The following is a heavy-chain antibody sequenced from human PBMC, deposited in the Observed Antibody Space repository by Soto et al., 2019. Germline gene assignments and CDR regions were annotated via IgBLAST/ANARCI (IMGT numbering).Heavy chain of an antibody. CDR2: ISYDGSNK. V-gene: IGHV3-30-3*01. CDR1: GFTFSSYA. D-gene: IGHD3-22*01. CDR3: ARDDYYDSSGYDDY. J-gene: IGHJ4*02. Sequence: PGGSLRLSCAASGFTFSSYAMHWVRQAPGKGLEWVAFISYDGSNKYYADSVKGRFTISRDNSKNTLYLQMNSLRAEDTAVYYCARDDYYDSSGYDDYWGQGTLVTVSS.